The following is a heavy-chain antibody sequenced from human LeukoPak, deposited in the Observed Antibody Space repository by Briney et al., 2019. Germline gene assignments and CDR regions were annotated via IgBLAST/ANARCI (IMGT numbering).Heavy chain of an antibody. CDR3: ARGLNAFGGVIAG. J-gene: IGHJ4*02. CDR1: GGSFSGYY. Sequence: SETLSLTCAVYGGSFSGYYWSWIRQPPGKGLEWIGEINHSGSTNYNPSLKSRVTISVDTSKNQFSLKLSSVTAADTAVYYCARGLNAFGGVIAGWGQGTLVTVSS. CDR2: INHSGST. V-gene: IGHV4-34*01. D-gene: IGHD3-16*02.